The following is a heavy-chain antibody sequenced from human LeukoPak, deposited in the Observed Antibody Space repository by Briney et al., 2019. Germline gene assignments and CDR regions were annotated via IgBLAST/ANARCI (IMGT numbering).Heavy chain of an antibody. J-gene: IGHJ4*02. CDR3: ARDIEAVGALLYFDY. Sequence: PSETLSLTCTVSGGSINSHYWCWIRQTPGKGLEWIGQINYSGSTYYNLSLKTRVTLSIDTSKNQLSLKVSSVTAADTAVYYCARDIEAVGALLYFDYWGQGTLVTVSS. CDR2: INYSGST. V-gene: IGHV4-59*11. CDR1: GGSINSHY. D-gene: IGHD1-26*01.